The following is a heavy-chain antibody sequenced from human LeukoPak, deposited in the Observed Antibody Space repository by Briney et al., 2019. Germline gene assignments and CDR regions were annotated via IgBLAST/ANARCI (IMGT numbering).Heavy chain of an antibody. V-gene: IGHV1-2*02. CDR3: ARELRLGELSLPDDY. CDR1: GYTFTGYY. D-gene: IGHD3-16*02. CDR2: INPNSGGT. J-gene: IGHJ4*02. Sequence: GASVKVSCKASGYTFTGYYMHWVRQAPGQGLEWMGWINPNSGGTNYAQKFQGRVTMTRDTSISTAYMELSRLRSDDTAVYYCARELRLGELSLPDDYWGQGTLVTVSS.